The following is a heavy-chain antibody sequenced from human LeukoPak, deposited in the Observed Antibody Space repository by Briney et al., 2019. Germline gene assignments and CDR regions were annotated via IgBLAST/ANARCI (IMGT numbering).Heavy chain of an antibody. V-gene: IGHV4-4*07. CDR2: IYTSGST. CDR1: GGSISSYY. Sequence: SETLSLTCTVSGGSISSYYWSWIRQPARKGLEWIGRIYTSGSTNYNPSLKSRVTMSVDTSKNQFSLKLSSVTAADTAVYYCARGSEAYGSGSYWYYYYMDVWGKGTTVTISS. D-gene: IGHD3-10*01. J-gene: IGHJ6*03. CDR3: ARGSEAYGSGSYWYYYYMDV.